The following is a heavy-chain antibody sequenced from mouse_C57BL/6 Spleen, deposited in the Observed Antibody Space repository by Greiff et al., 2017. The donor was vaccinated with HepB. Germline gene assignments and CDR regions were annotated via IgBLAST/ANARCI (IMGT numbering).Heavy chain of an antibody. CDR1: GYSFTGYY. V-gene: IGHV1-42*01. CDR2: INPSTGGT. D-gene: IGHD2-2*01. J-gene: IGHJ2*01. CDR3: ARSSTMVTTYFDY. Sequence: EVQLQESGPELVKPGASVKISCKASGYSFTGYYMNWVKQSPEKSLEWIGEINPSTGGTTYNQKFKAKATLTVDKSSSTAYMQLKSLTSEDSGVYYCARSSTMVTTYFDYWGQGTTLTVSS.